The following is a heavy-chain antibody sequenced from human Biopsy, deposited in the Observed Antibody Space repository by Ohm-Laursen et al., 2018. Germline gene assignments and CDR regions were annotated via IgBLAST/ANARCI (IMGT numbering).Heavy chain of an antibody. CDR3: ARNQIGGRGYPPDH. CDR1: GYTFITYY. J-gene: IGHJ4*02. Sequence: AAVKASCKAFGYTFITYYVNWVRQAPGQGLEWMGKINPSGGSTSYAQKFQGRVTMARDTSSTTVYMELSSLKSEESALYYCARNQIGGRGYPPDHWGQGTLVTVSS. D-gene: IGHD2-15*01. CDR2: INPSGGST. V-gene: IGHV1-46*01.